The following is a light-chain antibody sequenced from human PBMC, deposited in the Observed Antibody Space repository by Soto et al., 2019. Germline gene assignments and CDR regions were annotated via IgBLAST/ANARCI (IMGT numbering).Light chain of an antibody. V-gene: IGKV1-5*03. Sequence: DIHMTQSPSTLSASVGDRVTITCRASQSISIWLAWYQQKPGKAPNLLIYKTSSLETGVPSRFSGSGSGTEFTLTLSSLQPDDFATYYCQHWNDYSWTFGQGTQVEVK. CDR2: KTS. CDR1: QSISIW. CDR3: QHWNDYSWT. J-gene: IGKJ1*01.